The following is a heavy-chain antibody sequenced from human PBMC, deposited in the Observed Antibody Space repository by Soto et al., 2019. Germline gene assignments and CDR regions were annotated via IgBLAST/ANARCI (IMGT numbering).Heavy chain of an antibody. D-gene: IGHD6-19*01. CDR2: MDWDDDK. Sequence: SGPTLVNPTQPLTLTCTFSGLSLSTSGMCVSWIRQLPGKALEWLALMDWDDDKDYSTSLKTRLTISKDTSKNQEVLTMTNRDPVDTATYYGARMGGIAVAGSWSMYYGMDVWGQGTTVTVSS. CDR1: GLSLSTSGMC. J-gene: IGHJ6*02. CDR3: ARMGGIAVAGSWSMYYGMDV. V-gene: IGHV2-70*01.